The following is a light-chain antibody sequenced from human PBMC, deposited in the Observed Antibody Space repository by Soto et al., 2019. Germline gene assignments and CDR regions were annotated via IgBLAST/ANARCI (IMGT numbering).Light chain of an antibody. CDR1: SSNFGAGFD. CDR3: QSYDSSLSGYV. J-gene: IGLJ1*01. CDR2: GST. Sequence: QPVLTQPPSVSGAPGQWVTISCTGSSSNFGAGFDVHWYQQLPGTAPKLLIYGSTNRPSGVPDRFSGSKSGTSASLAITGLQAEDEADYYCQSYDSSLSGYVFGTGTQLTVL. V-gene: IGLV1-40*01.